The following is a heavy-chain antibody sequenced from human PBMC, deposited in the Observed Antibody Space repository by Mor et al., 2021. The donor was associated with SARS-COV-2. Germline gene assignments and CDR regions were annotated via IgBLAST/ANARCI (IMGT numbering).Heavy chain of an antibody. CDR3: ARVLEEDESCSSSSCYAFDP. Sequence: IGYISSSGNTYYNPSLRSRVTIPIDKSRNQFSLRLRSVTAADTAVYYCARVLEEDESCSSSSCYAFDPWGQGILVSVS. D-gene: IGHD2-2*01. V-gene: IGHV4-31*02. J-gene: IGHJ5*02. CDR2: ISSSGNT.